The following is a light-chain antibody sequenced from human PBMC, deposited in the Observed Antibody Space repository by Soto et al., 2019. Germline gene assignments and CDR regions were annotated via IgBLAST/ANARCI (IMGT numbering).Light chain of an antibody. V-gene: IGKV2-29*01. CDR3: QQGYSSPTT. Sequence: DVVMTQTPLSLSVSAGQPASISFKSSQSLLHITGETFLFWYLQKPGQAPKLLIYGAASLQSGVPPRFSGSGSGTDFTLSISNLQPEDFGTYHCQQGYSSPTTFGGGTKVDI. J-gene: IGKJ4*01. CDR1: QSLLHITGETF. CDR2: GAA.